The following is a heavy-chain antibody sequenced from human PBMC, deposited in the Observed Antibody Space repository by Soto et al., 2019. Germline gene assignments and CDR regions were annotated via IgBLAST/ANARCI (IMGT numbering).Heavy chain of an antibody. D-gene: IGHD3-3*02. CDR2: IFYLGSS. J-gene: IGHJ5*02. Sequence: SETLSLTCTVSGDSIISSDFYWGWVLQPPGKGLEWIGSIFYLGSSYYNPSLKSRVTMSVDTSKNQFSLRLRSVTAADTALYFCARHSLALRKNNWFDPWGQGIMVTVS. V-gene: IGHV4-39*01. CDR3: ARHSLALRKNNWFDP. CDR1: GDSIISSDFY.